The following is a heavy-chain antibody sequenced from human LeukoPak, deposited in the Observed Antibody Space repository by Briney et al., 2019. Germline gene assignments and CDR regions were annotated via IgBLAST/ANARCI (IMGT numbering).Heavy chain of an antibody. V-gene: IGHV6-1*01. J-gene: IGHJ4*02. Sequence: SQTLSLTCAISGDNISSNSAAWNWIRQSPSRGLEWLGRTYYRSKWYKDYALSVKSRITINPDTSKNQLSLQLNSVTPEDMAVYFCARGVPSSGEVFLDYWGQGTLVTVSS. CDR2: TYYRSKWYK. D-gene: IGHD2-2*01. CDR3: ARGVPSSGEVFLDY. CDR1: GDNISSNSAA.